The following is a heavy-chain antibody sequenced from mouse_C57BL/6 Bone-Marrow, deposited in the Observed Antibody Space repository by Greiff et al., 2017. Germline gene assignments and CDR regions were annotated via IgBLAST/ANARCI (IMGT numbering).Heavy chain of an antibody. J-gene: IGHJ4*01. CDR1: GFTFSSYG. D-gene: IGHD3-2*02. CDR3: AAQALFLDARDY. CDR2: ISSGGSYT. Sequence: EVQGVESGGDLVKPGGSLKLSCAASGFTFSSYGMSWVRQTPDKRLAWVATISSGGSYTYYPDSVKGRFTVSRDNAKNTLYLQMCSLKSEDTTMYYCAAQALFLDARDYWGQGTSVTVSS. V-gene: IGHV5-6*01.